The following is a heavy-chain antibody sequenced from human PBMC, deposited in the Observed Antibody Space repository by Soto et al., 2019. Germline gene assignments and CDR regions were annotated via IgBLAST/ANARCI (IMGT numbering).Heavy chain of an antibody. D-gene: IGHD3-10*01. CDR1: GGSFSGYY. V-gene: IGHV4-34*01. CDR2: INHSGST. Sequence: SETLSLTCAVYGGSFSGYYWSWIRQPPGKGLEWIGEINHSGSTNYNPSLKSRVTISVDTSKNQFSLKLSSVPAADTAVYYCARGAGVLLWFGACGRMDVWGKGTTVTVS. CDR3: ARGAGVLLWFGACGRMDV. J-gene: IGHJ6*03.